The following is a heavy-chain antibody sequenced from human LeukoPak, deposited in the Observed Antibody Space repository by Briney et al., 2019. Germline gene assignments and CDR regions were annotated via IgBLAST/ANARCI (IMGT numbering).Heavy chain of an antibody. D-gene: IGHD3-10*01. J-gene: IGHJ4*02. CDR3: ARETYYYGSGSRNFDY. V-gene: IGHV4-34*01. CDR2: INHSGST. Sequence: SETLSLTCAVYGGSFSGYYWSWIRQPPGKGLEWIGEINHSGSTNYNPSLKSRVTISVDTSKNQFSLKLSSVTAADTAVYYCARETYYYGSGSRNFDYWGQGTLVTVSS. CDR1: GGSFSGYY.